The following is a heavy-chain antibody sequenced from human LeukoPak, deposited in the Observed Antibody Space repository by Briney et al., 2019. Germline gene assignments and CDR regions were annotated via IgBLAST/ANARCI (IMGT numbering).Heavy chain of an antibody. V-gene: IGHV1-2*02. CDR3: ARVPHSGYDWFDY. CDR1: GYTFSGYY. J-gene: IGHJ4*02. D-gene: IGHD5-12*01. CDR2: INPNSGGT. Sequence: ASVKVSCKASGYTFSGYYMHWVRQAPGQGLEWMGWINPNSGGTNYAQKFQGRVTMTRDTSISTAYMELSRLRSDDTAVYYCARVPHSGYDWFDYWGQGTLVTVSS.